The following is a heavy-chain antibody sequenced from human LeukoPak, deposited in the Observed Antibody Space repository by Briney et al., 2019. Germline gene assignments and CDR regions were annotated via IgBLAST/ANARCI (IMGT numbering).Heavy chain of an antibody. CDR3: VRHVTYSSSWPN. J-gene: IGHJ4*02. CDR1: GYSISSGYY. D-gene: IGHD6-13*01. V-gene: IGHV4-38-2*01. Sequence: SETLSLTCSVSGYSISSGYYWDWIRQPPGRGLEWIGAVYHSGSTYYNPSLKSRVTISVDTSKNQFSLKLSSVTAADTAVYYCVRHVTYSSSWPNWGQGTLVTVSS. CDR2: VYHSGST.